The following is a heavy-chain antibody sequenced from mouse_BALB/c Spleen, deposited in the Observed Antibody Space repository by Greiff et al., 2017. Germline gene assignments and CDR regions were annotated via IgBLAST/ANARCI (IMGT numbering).Heavy chain of an antibody. CDR2: ISDGGSYT. V-gene: IGHV5-4*02. CDR1: GFTFSDYY. J-gene: IGHJ4*01. CDR3: ARDGYYAMDY. Sequence: QLVESGGGLVKPGGSLKLSCAASGFTFSDYYMYWVRQTPEKRLEWVATISDGGSYTYYPDSVKGRFTISRDNAKNNLYLQMSSLKSEDTAMYYCARDGYYAMDYWGQGTSVTVSS.